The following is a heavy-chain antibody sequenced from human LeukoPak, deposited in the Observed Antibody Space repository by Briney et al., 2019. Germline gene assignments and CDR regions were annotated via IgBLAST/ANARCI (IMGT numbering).Heavy chain of an antibody. CDR1: GFTFSSYS. CDR3: ARDPGGRGSYRPRGFDP. J-gene: IGHJ5*02. D-gene: IGHD1-26*01. V-gene: IGHV3-21*01. Sequence: GGSLRLSCAASGFTFSSYSMNWVRQAPGKGLEWVSSISSSSSYIYYADSVKGRFTISRDNAKNSLYLQMNSLRAEDTAVYYCARDPGGRGSYRPRGFDPWGQGTLVTVSS. CDR2: ISSSSSYI.